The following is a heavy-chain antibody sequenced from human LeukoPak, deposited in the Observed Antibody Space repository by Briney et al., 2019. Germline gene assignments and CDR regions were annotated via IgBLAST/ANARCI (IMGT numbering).Heavy chain of an antibody. V-gene: IGHV4-4*07. J-gene: IGHJ5*02. D-gene: IGHD3-22*01. CDR2: IYTSGST. CDR1: GGSISSYY. Sequence: SETLSLTCTVCGGSISSYYWSWIRQPAGKGLEWIGRIYTSGSTNYNPSLRSRVTISVDTSKNQFSLKLSSVTAADTAVYYCARVRSYDSSAYYPNWFDPWGQGTLVTVSS. CDR3: ARVRSYDSSAYYPNWFDP.